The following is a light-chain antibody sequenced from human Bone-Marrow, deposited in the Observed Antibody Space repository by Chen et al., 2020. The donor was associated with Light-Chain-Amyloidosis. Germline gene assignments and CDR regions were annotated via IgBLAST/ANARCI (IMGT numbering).Light chain of an antibody. Sequence: ENVLTQSPGTLSLSPGERATLSSRASQNVRSNCLAWYQQKPGQAPRLLIFGSSIRATGISDRFSGSGSGTDFTLTISRLEPEDFAVYYCQQYGASPRTFGQGTKLEI. CDR3: QQYGASPRT. J-gene: IGKJ2*01. CDR1: QNVRSNC. V-gene: IGKV3-20*01. CDR2: GSS.